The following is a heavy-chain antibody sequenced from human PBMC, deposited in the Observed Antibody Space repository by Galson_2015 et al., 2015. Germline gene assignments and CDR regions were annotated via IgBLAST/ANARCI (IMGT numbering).Heavy chain of an antibody. CDR2: ISYDGSNK. Sequence: SLRLSCAASGFTFSSYGMHWVRQAPGKGLEWVAVISYDGSNKYYADSVKGRFTISRDNSKNTLYLQMNSLRAEDTAVYYCARDNYYDSSGYYYDSGQGTLVTVSS. CDR1: GFTFSSYG. D-gene: IGHD3-22*01. J-gene: IGHJ4*02. V-gene: IGHV3-30*03. CDR3: ARDNYYDSSGYYYD.